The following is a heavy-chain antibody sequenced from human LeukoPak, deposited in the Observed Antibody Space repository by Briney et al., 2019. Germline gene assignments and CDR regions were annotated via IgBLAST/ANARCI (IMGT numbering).Heavy chain of an antibody. V-gene: IGHV1-24*01. D-gene: IGHD2-21*02. CDR2: FDPEDGET. CDR1: GYTLTELS. CDR3: ATDQSRWGDEDY. Sequence: ASVKVSCKVSGYTLTELSMHWVRQAPGKGLEWMGGFDPEDGETIYAQKFQGRVTMTEDTSTDTAYMELSSLRSEDTAVYYCATDQSRWGDEDYWGQGTLVTVSS. J-gene: IGHJ4*02.